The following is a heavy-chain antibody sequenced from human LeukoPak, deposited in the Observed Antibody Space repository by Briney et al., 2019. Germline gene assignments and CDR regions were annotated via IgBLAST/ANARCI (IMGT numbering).Heavy chain of an antibody. J-gene: IGHJ4*02. V-gene: IGHV4-39*07. D-gene: IGHD6-13*01. CDR2: IYYSGST. CDR1: GGSISSSSYY. Sequence: SETLSLTCTVSGGSISSSSYYWGRIRQPPGKGLEWIGSIYYSGSTYYNPSLKSRVTISVDTSKNQFSLKLSSVTAADTAVYYCARDRIVRPSFGIAAPGYFDYWGQGTLVTVSS. CDR3: ARDRIVRPSFGIAAPGYFDY.